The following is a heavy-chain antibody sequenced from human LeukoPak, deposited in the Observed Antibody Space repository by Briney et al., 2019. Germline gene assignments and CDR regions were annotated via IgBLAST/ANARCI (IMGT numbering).Heavy chain of an antibody. CDR1: GFTFSSYG. CDR2: IRYDGSNK. J-gene: IGHJ4*02. CDR3: ARDQIAAAGTGGDY. Sequence: PGGSLRLSCAASGFTFSSYGMHWVRQAPGKGLEWVAFIRYDGSNKYYADSVKGRFTISRDNSKNTLYLQMNSLRVEDTAVYYCARDQIAAAGTGGDYWGQGTLVTISS. V-gene: IGHV3-30*02. D-gene: IGHD6-13*01.